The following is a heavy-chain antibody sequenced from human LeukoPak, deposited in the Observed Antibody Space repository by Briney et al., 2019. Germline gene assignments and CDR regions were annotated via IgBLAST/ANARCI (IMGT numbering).Heavy chain of an antibody. CDR1: GFTFDDYA. CDR2: ISWNSGSI. CDR3: AKATDYGDSYFDY. J-gene: IGHJ4*02. V-gene: IGHV3-9*01. D-gene: IGHD4-17*01. Sequence: QPGGSLRLSCAASGFTFDDYAMHWVRQAPGKGLEWVSGISWNSGSIGYADSVKGRFTISRDNAKNSLYLQMNSLRAEDTALYYCAKATDYGDSYFDYWGQGTLVTVSS.